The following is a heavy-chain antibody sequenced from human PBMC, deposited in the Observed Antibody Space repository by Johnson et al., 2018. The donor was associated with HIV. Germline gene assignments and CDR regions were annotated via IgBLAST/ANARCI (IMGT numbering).Heavy chain of an antibody. Sequence: VQLVESGGGLVKPGGSLRLSCAASGFTFSNAWMSWVRQAPGRGLEWVGRIKSKTDGGTTDYAAPVKGRFTISRDDSKNTLYLQMGSLRAEDMAVYYCNTDAFDIWGQGTMVTVSS. CDR3: NTDAFDI. CDR2: IKSKTDGGTT. J-gene: IGHJ3*02. CDR1: GFTFSNAW. V-gene: IGHV3-15*01.